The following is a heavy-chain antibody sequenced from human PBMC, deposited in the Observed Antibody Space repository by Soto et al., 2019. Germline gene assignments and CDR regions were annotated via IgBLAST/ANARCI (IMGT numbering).Heavy chain of an antibody. D-gene: IGHD6-19*01. CDR2: ISWNSGSI. CDR3: AKDEQWLVSSLFDP. V-gene: IGHV3-9*01. Sequence: GGSLRLSCAASGFTFDDYAMHWVRQAPGKGLEWVSGISWNSGSIGYADSVKGRFTISRDNAKNSLYLQMNSLRAEDTALYYCAKDEQWLVSSLFDPWGQGTLVTVSS. J-gene: IGHJ5*02. CDR1: GFTFDDYA.